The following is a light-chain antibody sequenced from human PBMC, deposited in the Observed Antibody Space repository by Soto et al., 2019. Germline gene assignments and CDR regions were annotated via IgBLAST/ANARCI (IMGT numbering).Light chain of an antibody. V-gene: IGKV3-15*01. CDR3: QHYANWPLT. J-gene: IGKJ4*01. CDR2: DTP. CDR1: QGIGSR. Sequence: EIVMTQSPATLSVSPGEGATLSCRASQGIGSRFAGNQQKPGQIPRLLNYDTPTRAPGGPARFRGRASGTDCTLTLSSRQSEYFAVYYCQHYANWPLTFCGGTRVESK.